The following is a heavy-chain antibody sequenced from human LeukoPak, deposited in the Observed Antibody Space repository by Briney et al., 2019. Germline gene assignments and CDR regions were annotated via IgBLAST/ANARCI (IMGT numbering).Heavy chain of an antibody. V-gene: IGHV1-8*03. J-gene: IGHJ4*02. Sequence: GASVKVSCKASGYTFTSYDINWVRQATGQGLEWMGWMNPNSGNTGYAQKFQGRVTITRNTSISTAYMELSSLRSEDTAVYYCARVARAFMAMAYFDYWGQGTLVTVSS. CDR3: ARVARAFMAMAYFDY. D-gene: IGHD3-3*02. CDR2: MNPNSGNT. CDR1: GYTFTSYD.